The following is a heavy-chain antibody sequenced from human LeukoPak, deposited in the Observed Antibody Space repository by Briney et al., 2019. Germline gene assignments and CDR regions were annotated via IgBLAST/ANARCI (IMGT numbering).Heavy chain of an antibody. CDR2: IIPIFGTA. CDR3: ARSDSSSWHKPFDY. D-gene: IGHD6-13*01. Sequence: GASVKVSYKASGYTFTSYGISWVRQAPGQGLEWMGGIIPIFGTANYAQKFQGRVTITADKSTSTAYMELSSLRSEDTAVYYCARSDSSSWHKPFDYWGQGTLVTVSS. CDR1: GYTFTSYG. V-gene: IGHV1-69*06. J-gene: IGHJ4*02.